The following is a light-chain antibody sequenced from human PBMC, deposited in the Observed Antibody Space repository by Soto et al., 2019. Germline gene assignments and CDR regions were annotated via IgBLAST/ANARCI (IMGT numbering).Light chain of an antibody. CDR1: RSISTY. J-gene: IGKJ4*02. CDR2: EAL. CDR3: QQRNNWPLT. Sequence: ETVLTQSPATLSLSPGERATISCRASRSISTYLAWYQQKPGQAPRLLIYEALNRATGIPARFSGSGSGTEFTLTISSLEPEDFEVYYCQQRNNWPLTFGGGTKVDIK. V-gene: IGKV3-11*01.